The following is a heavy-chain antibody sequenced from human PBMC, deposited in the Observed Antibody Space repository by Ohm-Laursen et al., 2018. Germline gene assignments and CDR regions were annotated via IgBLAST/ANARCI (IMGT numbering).Heavy chain of an antibody. CDR1: GFTFSSYA. V-gene: IGHV3-23*01. CDR3: ASRYGREFDY. CDR2: IGGGSDST. D-gene: IGHD5-18*01. Sequence: SLRLSCAASGFTFSSYAMGWVRQAPGKGLEWVSAIGGGSDSTYYADSVKGRFTISRDNSKNTLYLQMDSLRDEDTAVYYCASRYGREFDYWGQGTLVTVSS. J-gene: IGHJ4*02.